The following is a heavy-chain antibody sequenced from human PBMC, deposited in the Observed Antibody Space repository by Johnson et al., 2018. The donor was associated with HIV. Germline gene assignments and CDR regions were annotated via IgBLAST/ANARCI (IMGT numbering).Heavy chain of an antibody. CDR1: GFTFSSYG. CDR2: ISYDGSNK. J-gene: IGHJ3*02. CDR3: AKVRGVGATAAFDI. V-gene: IGHV3-30*02. Sequence: VQVVESGGGVVQPGGSLRLSCAASGFTFSSYGMHWVRQAPGKGLEWMAFISYDGSNKYYADSVKGRFTISRDNSKNTLYLQMNSLRAEDTAVYYCAKVRGVGATAAFDIWGQGTMVTVSS. D-gene: IGHD1-26*01.